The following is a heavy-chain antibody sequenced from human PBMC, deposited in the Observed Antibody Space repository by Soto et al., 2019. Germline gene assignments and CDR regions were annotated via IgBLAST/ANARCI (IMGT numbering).Heavy chain of an antibody. D-gene: IGHD6-13*01. V-gene: IGHV3-33*08. CDR3: ARVSSSWYNWFDP. CDR2: ISYDGTEE. CDR1: GFTFSSFG. J-gene: IGHJ5*02. Sequence: GSLRLSCAASGFTFSSFGMHWVRQAPGKGLEWVAVISYDGTEEKYADSVKGRATVSRDNSKNTVYLQMNSLRAEDTAVYYCARVSSSWYNWFDPWGQGTLVTVSS.